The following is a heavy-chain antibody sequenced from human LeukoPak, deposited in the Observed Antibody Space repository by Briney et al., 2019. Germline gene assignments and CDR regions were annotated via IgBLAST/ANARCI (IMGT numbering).Heavy chain of an antibody. CDR2: IYYSGST. D-gene: IGHD5-18*01. CDR1: GGSISSGDYY. J-gene: IGHJ4*02. CDR3: AIYTAMAYYFDY. V-gene: IGHV4-30-4*01. Sequence: PSQTLSLTCTVSGGSISSGDYYWSWIRQPPGTGLEWIGHIYYSGSTYYNPSLKSRVTISVDTSKNQFSLKLSSVTAADTAVYYCAIYTAMAYYFDYWGQGTLVTVSS.